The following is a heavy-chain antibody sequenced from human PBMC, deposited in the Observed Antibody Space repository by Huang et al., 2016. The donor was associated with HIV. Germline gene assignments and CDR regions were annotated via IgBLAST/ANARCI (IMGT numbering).Heavy chain of an antibody. Sequence: QILLIESGGGVVQPGRSLRLSCAASGFTFSSYGMHWVRQAPGKGRGWVAVISYDEDNKYYADSVRGRFTISRDNSKNTLYLQMNSLRIEDTAVYYCARGPIRFLAWLLNFDYWGQGALVTVSS. J-gene: IGHJ4*02. CDR3: ARGPIRFLAWLLNFDY. D-gene: IGHD3-3*01. CDR2: ISYDEDNK. V-gene: IGHV3-30*03. CDR1: GFTFSSYG.